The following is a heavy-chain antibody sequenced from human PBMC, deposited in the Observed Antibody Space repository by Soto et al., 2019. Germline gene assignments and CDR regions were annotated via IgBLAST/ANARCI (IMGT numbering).Heavy chain of an antibody. CDR3: ATQSSGYGAGAFDI. J-gene: IGHJ3*02. V-gene: IGHV4-4*07. CDR1: GGSISSYY. Sequence: SETLSLTCTVPGGSISSYYWSWIRQPAGKGLEWIGRIYTSGSTNYNPSLKSRVTMSVDTSKNQFSLKLSSVTAADTAVYYCATQSSGYGAGAFDIWGQGTMVTVSS. CDR2: IYTSGST. D-gene: IGHD5-12*01.